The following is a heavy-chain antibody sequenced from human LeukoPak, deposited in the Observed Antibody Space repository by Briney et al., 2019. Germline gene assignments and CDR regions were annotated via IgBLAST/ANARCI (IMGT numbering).Heavy chain of an antibody. CDR2: IYYSGNT. CDR1: GGSISNSFYY. J-gene: IGHJ6*03. CDR3: ARPRGTDPYFMDV. D-gene: IGHD3-10*01. V-gene: IGHV4-39*01. Sequence: SETLSLTCTVSGGSISNSFYYWGWIRQPPGKGLEWIGSIYYSGNTHYNPSLRSRVTISVDTSKNQFSLKLTSVTAADTAVYYCARPRGTDPYFMDVWGKGTAVTISS.